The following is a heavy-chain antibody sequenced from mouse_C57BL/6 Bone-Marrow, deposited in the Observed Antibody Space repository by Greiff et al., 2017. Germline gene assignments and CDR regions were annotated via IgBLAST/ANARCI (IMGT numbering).Heavy chain of an antibody. CDR2: ISYDGSN. CDR3: AREWLRRRGFAY. CDR1: GYSITSGYY. Sequence: ESGPGLVKPSQSLSLTCSVTGYSITSGYYWNWIRQFPGNKLEWMGYISYDGSNNYNPSLKNRISITRDTSKNQFFLKFNSVTTEDTATYCCAREWLRRRGFAYWGQGTLVTVSA. D-gene: IGHD2-2*01. J-gene: IGHJ3*01. V-gene: IGHV3-6*01.